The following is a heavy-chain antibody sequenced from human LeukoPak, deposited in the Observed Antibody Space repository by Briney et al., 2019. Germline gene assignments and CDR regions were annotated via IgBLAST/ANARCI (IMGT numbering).Heavy chain of an antibody. J-gene: IGHJ1*01. CDR2: INPNSVDT. CDR3: ARVLSISTAGVPSRQH. V-gene: IGHV1-2*02. D-gene: IGHD6-13*01. CDR1: VYTFTRYY. Sequence: ASVKVSCKTSVYTFTRYYIHWVRQAPGQGLEWMGWINPNSVDTSYAQKFQGRVTMTRDTSIRTAYKELSRLRSDDTAVYYCARVLSISTAGVPSRQHWGQGTLVTVSS.